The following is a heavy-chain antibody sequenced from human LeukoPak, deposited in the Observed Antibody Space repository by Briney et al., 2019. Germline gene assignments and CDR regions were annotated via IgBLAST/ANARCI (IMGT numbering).Heavy chain of an antibody. D-gene: IGHD2-15*01. CDR2: INQDGSEE. J-gene: IGHJ2*01. CDR1: GFTFSNYW. CDR3: ARDASPGYFDL. V-gene: IGHV3-7*01. Sequence: PGGSLRLSCAASGFTFSNYWMTWVRQAPGKGLEWAAHINQDGSEEHYMDSVKARFTISRDNAKNTLYPQMNSLRAEDTAVYYCARDASPGYFDLWGRGTLLIVSS.